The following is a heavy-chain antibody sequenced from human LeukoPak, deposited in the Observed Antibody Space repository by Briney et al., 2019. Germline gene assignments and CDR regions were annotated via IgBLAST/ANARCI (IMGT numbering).Heavy chain of an antibody. V-gene: IGHV4-39*02. CDR3: ARDRGKWFGEPN. CDR2: IYYSGST. D-gene: IGHD3-10*01. Sequence: KPSETLSLTCTVSGGSISSSSYYWGWIRQPPGKGLEWIGSIYYSGSTYYNPSLKSRVTISVDTSKNQFSLKLSSVTAADTAVYYCARDRGKWFGEPNWGQGTLVTVSS. CDR1: GGSISSSSYY. J-gene: IGHJ4*02.